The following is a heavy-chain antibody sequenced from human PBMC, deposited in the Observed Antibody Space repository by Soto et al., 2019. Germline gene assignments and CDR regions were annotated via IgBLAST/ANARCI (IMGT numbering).Heavy chain of an antibody. D-gene: IGHD1-1*01. CDR2: VHHTGST. Sequence: SITCAVSGVSISSGVYSWTWIRQPPGEGLEWIGYVHHTGSTTYNPSLKTRVNISIDRPNNQFFLTLTSATAADSAVYYCARGFWNDVSQCWALGTLVIVSS. CDR3: ARGFWNDVSQC. CDR1: GVSISSGVYS. V-gene: IGHV4-30-2*01. J-gene: IGHJ1*01.